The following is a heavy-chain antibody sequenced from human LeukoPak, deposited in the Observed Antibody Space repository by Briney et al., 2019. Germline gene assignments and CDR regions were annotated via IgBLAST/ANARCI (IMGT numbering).Heavy chain of an antibody. Sequence: GGSLRLSCAASGFTFSSYGMSWVRQAPGKGLEWFSGITGSGITTYYGDSVKGRLTISRDNSKNTVYLQMNSLRAQDTAVYCCAELGITLIGGVWGKGPTVTISS. CDR2: ITGSGITT. V-gene: IGHV3-23*01. D-gene: IGHD3-10*02. CDR3: AELGITLIGGV. CDR1: GFTFSSYG. J-gene: IGHJ6*04.